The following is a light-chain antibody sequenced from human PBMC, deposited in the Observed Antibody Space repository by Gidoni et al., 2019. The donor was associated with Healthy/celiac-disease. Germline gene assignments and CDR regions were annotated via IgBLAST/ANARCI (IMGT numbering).Light chain of an antibody. CDR3: QQYYSTPLT. J-gene: IGKJ4*01. Sequence: DIVMTSSPDPLAAPLGERATINCKSSQSVLYSSNNKNYLAWYQQKPGQPPKLLIYWASTRESGVPDRFSGSGSGTDFTLTISSLQAEDVAVYYCQQYYSTPLTFGGGTKVEIK. V-gene: IGKV4-1*01. CDR1: QSVLYSSNNKNY. CDR2: WAS.